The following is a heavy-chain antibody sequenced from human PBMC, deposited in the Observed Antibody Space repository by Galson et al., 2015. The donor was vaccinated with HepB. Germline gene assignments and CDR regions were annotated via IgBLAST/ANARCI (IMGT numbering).Heavy chain of an antibody. CDR3: ARTGIANYYDSSGNPDY. V-gene: IGHV3-21*01. D-gene: IGHD3-22*01. J-gene: IGHJ4*02. CDR2: ISSSSSYI. Sequence: SLRLSCAASGFTFSSYSMNWVRQAPGKGLEWVSSISSSSSYIYYADSVKGRFSISRDNAKNSLYLQMNSLRAEDTAVYYCARTGIANYYDSSGNPDYWGQGTLVTVSS. CDR1: GFTFSSYS.